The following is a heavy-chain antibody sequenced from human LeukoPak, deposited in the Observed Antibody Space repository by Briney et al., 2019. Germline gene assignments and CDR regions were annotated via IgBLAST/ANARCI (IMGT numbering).Heavy chain of an antibody. CDR3: ARDRGSSGWYEFDY. V-gene: IGHV3-7*01. J-gene: IGHJ4*02. CDR2: IKQDGSEK. Sequence: PGGSLTLSCAASGFTSSSYWMSWVRQAPGKGLEWVANIKQDGSEKYYVDSVKGRFTISRDNAKNSLYLQMNSMRAEDTAVYYCARDRGSSGWYEFDYWGQGTLVTVSS. D-gene: IGHD6-19*01. CDR1: GFTSSSYW.